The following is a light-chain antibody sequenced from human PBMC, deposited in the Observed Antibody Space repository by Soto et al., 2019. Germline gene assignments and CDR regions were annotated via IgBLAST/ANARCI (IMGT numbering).Light chain of an antibody. V-gene: IGKV1-39*01. CDR2: AAS. Sequence: DIQMTQSPSSLSASVGDRVTITCRASQSTSSYLNWYQQKPGKAPKLLIYAASNLQSGVPSRFNGSGSGTDFTLTISSLQPEDFATYYCQQSYSTLGLTFGGGTKVEIK. J-gene: IGKJ4*01. CDR1: QSTSSY. CDR3: QQSYSTLGLT.